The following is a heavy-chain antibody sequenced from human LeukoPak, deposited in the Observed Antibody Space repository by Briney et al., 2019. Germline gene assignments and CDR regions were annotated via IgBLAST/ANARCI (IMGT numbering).Heavy chain of an antibody. J-gene: IGHJ4*02. CDR2: ISGSGGST. Sequence: GGSLRLSYAASGFTFSSYAMSWVRQAPGKGLEWVSAISGSGGSTYYADSVKGRFTISRDNSKNTLYLQMNSLRAEDTAVYYCRSTATTKATVDTAMAIFGYWGQGTLVTVSS. V-gene: IGHV3-23*01. D-gene: IGHD5-18*01. CDR3: RSTATTKATVDTAMAIFGY. CDR1: GFTFSSYA.